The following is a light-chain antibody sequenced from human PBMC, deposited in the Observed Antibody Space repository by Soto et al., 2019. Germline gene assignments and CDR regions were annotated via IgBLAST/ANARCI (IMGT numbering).Light chain of an antibody. Sequence: EILMTQSPATLSVSPGERATLSCRASQSVSNSLAWYQQIPGQPPSLLIYGASTRATGIPARFSGSGSGTEFTLTNSSLQSEDFAVYYCKQYNNWPRTFGQGTKVEIK. V-gene: IGKV3-15*01. CDR1: QSVSNS. CDR3: KQYNNWPRT. J-gene: IGKJ1*01. CDR2: GAS.